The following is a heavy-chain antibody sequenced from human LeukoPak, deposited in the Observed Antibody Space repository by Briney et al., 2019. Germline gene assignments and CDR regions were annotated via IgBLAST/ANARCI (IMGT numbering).Heavy chain of an antibody. D-gene: IGHD6-13*01. CDR1: GYTLSDYY. CDR2: IRGDTGDT. Sequence: GASVKVSCKPSGYTLSDYYMHWVRQAPGQGLEWMGWIRGDTGDTDSPQKFQARVTMTRDTSPNTAYMELSRLRYDDTAMYFCARVRGSSCDYWGQGTLVTVSS. V-gene: IGHV1-2*02. CDR3: ARVRGSSCDY. J-gene: IGHJ4*02.